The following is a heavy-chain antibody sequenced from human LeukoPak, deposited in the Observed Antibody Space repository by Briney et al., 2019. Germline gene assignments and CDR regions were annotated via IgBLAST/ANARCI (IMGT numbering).Heavy chain of an antibody. CDR3: ARDAYRYNWRGYYYYYGMDV. CDR1: GYTFTSHY. CDR2: INPSGGSP. V-gene: IGHV1-46*01. Sequence: GASVKVSCKTSGYTFTSHYIHWVRQAPGQGLEWMGIINPSGGSPTYSQKFQGRVTMTRDTSTSTVYMELRSLRSDDTAVYYCARDAYRYNWRGYYYYYGMDVWGQGTTVTVSS. J-gene: IGHJ6*02. D-gene: IGHD1-1*01.